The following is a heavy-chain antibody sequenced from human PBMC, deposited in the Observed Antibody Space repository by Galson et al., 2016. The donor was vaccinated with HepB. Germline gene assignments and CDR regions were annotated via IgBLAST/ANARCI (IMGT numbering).Heavy chain of an antibody. J-gene: IGHJ4*02. D-gene: IGHD5-18*01. CDR2: IKSYTDGGTT. CDR1: GFTFSRAW. Sequence: SLRLSCAASGFTFSRAWMNWVRQAPGEGLEWVGRIKSYTDGGTTEYAAPMKGRFTFSRDESHNRLYLQMNSLKTEDTAVYYCTTSSTRGYTYGPSAYWGRGTLVAVSS. CDR3: TTSSTRGYTYGPSAY. V-gene: IGHV3-15*01.